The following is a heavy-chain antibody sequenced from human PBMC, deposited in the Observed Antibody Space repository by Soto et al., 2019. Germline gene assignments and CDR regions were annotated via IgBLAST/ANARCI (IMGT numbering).Heavy chain of an antibody. CDR2: IDWDDDK. Sequence: SGPTLVNPTQTLTLTCTFSGFSLSTSGMCVSWIRQPPGKALEWLALIDWDDDKYYSTSLKTRLTISKDTSKNQVVLTMTNMDPVDTATYYCARMRRCYYDSSGYTVPFDYWGQGTMVTVYS. CDR1: GFSLSTSGMC. D-gene: IGHD3-22*01. J-gene: IGHJ4*02. V-gene: IGHV2-70*01. CDR3: ARMRRCYYDSSGYTVPFDY.